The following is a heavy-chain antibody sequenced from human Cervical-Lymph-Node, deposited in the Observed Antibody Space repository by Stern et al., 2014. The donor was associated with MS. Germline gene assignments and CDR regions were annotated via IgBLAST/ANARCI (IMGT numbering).Heavy chain of an antibody. CDR1: GFTFSSYG. D-gene: IGHD2-8*01. V-gene: IGHV3-30*03. CDR3: ARDYEDTSMLFDH. J-gene: IGHJ4*02. Sequence: VQLEESGGAVVQPGSSLRLSCAASGFTFSSYGMHWVRQAPGKGLEWVTVISYDGNHKYYAASVKGRFTISRDNSKNTLHLQMNSVTPDDTAIYYCARDYEDTSMLFDHWGQGTLVTVSS. CDR2: ISYDGNHK.